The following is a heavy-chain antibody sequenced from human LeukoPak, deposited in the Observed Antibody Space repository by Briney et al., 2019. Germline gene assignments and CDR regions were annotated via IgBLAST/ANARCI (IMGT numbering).Heavy chain of an antibody. V-gene: IGHV3-23*01. CDR3: AKSDIVLMVYANTFDY. Sequence: GGSLRLSCAASGFTFSSYAMSWVRQAPGKGLEWVSAISGSGGSTYYADSVKGRFTISRDNSKNTLYLQMNNLRAEDTAVYYCAKSDIVLMVYANTFDYWGQGTLVTVSS. CDR2: ISGSGGST. J-gene: IGHJ4*02. CDR1: GFTFSSYA. D-gene: IGHD2-8*01.